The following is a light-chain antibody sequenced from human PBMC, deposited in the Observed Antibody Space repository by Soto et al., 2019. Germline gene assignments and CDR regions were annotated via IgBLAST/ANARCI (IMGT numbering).Light chain of an antibody. Sequence: IQMTHSPSTLSASIVDIVTITCRSSQSINNRLAWYQQMPGKAPKLLIYDASSLESGVPSRFSGSGSATEFTLTISSLQPDDCATYYYKQYENYWKFGQGTKVDIK. CDR1: QSINNR. CDR3: KQYENYWK. J-gene: IGKJ1*01. V-gene: IGKV1-5*01. CDR2: DAS.